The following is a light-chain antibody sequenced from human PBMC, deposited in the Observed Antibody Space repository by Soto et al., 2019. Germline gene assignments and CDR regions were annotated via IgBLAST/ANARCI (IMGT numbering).Light chain of an antibody. CDR1: QSIGNW. V-gene: IGKV1-5*03. CDR3: QQYNRYV. CDR2: KAS. J-gene: IGKJ3*01. Sequence: DVQMTQTPSSLSASVGDRVILTCRASQSIGNWLAWYQQKPGKAPKLLIYKASSLESGVPTRFSGSGSGTDFTLTISSLQPEDFTTYCCQQYNRYVFGPGTKVDIK.